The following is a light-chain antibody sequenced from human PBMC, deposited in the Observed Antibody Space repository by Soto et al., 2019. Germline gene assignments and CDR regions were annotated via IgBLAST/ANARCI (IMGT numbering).Light chain of an antibody. CDR3: QQYNSWPPKT. CDR1: QSISGT. Sequence: EIVMTQSPATLSVSPGQRATLSCRASQSISGTLAWYQQRPGQAPRLLIYDASTRATGIPARCRGSGSGTEFTLTTSSRLSEDAATYYCQQYNSWPPKTFGQGTKVEIK. CDR2: DAS. V-gene: IGKV3-15*01. J-gene: IGKJ1*01.